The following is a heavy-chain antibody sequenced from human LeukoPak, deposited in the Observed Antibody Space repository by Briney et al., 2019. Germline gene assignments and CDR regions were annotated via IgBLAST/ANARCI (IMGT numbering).Heavy chain of an antibody. CDR1: GGSISSSSYF. J-gene: IGHJ6*03. CDR2: IYYSGNT. CDR3: ASYGSSFHRYYYYMDV. D-gene: IGHD6-13*01. Sequence: SETLSLTCTVSGGSISSSSYFWGWIRQPPGKGLEWIGTIYYSGNTYYNPSLQSRVTISVDTSKNQFSLKLSSVTAADTAVYYCASYGSSFHRYYYYMDVWGKGTTVTVSS. V-gene: IGHV4-39*01.